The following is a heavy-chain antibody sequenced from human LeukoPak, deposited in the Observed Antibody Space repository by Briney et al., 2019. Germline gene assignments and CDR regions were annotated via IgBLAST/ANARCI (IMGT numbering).Heavy chain of an antibody. CDR1: GFTFSSYS. D-gene: IGHD3-22*01. Sequence: GGSLRLSCAASGFTFSSYSMNWVRQAPGKGLEWVAFIRYDGSNKYYADSVKGRFTISRDNSKNTLYLQMNSLRAEDTAVYYCAKAPGSSSGYYYNWGQGTLVTVSS. V-gene: IGHV3-30*02. CDR2: IRYDGSNK. CDR3: AKAPGSSSGYYYN. J-gene: IGHJ4*02.